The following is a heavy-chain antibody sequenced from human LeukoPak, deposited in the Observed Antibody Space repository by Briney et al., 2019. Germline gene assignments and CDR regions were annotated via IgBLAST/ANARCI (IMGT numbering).Heavy chain of an antibody. CDR3: AKVYVGSWYAYDH. CDR1: GFTFDDYA. Sequence: HPGGSLRLSCTASGFTFDDYAMHWVRQAPAKGLEWVSLISGDGGTTDYADSVEGRFTISRDNRRNSLYLHMNSLRTEDTALYFCAKVYVGSWYAYDHWGQGTLVTVSS. CDR2: ISGDGGTT. J-gene: IGHJ4*02. V-gene: IGHV3-43*02. D-gene: IGHD6-13*01.